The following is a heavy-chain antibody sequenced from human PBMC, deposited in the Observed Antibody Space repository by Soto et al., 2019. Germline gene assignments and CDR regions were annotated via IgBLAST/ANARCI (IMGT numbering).Heavy chain of an antibody. D-gene: IGHD5-12*01. CDR1: GGTFSSYT. CDR2: IIPILGIA. J-gene: IGHJ6*03. V-gene: IGHV1-69*02. CDR3: ARAMGGYADYYYYMDV. Sequence: GASVKVSCKASGGTFSSYTISWVRQAPGQGLEWMGRIIPILGIANYAQKFQGRVTITADKSTSTAYMELSSLRSEDTAVYYCARAMGGYADYYYYMDVWGKGTTVTVSS.